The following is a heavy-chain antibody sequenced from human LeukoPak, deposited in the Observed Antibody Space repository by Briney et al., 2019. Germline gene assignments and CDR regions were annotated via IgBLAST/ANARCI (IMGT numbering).Heavy chain of an antibody. CDR1: GFTFSHFG. V-gene: IGHV3-23*01. CDR2: ISGSGGST. J-gene: IGHJ5*02. CDR3: AKVPYDFWSGYSLRP. D-gene: IGHD3-3*01. Sequence: PGGSLRLSCVGSGFTFSHFGMHWVRQAPGKGLEWVSAISGSGGSTYYADSVKGRFTISRDNSKNTLYLQMNSLRAEDTAVYYCAKVPYDFWSGYSLRPWGQGTLVTVSS.